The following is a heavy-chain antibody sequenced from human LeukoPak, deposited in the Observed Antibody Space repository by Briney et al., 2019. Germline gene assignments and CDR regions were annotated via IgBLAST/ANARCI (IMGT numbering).Heavy chain of an antibody. J-gene: IGHJ4*02. D-gene: IGHD1-20*01. V-gene: IGHV3-23*01. Sequence: QPGGSLRLSCAASGFTFSTYAMSWVRQAPGKGLEWVSGIIGSGGSTYYADSVKGRFTISRDNSKNTLHLQMNSLRAEDTAVYSCVKAAGIIGTTYFDYWGQAALVTVSS. CDR2: IIGSGGST. CDR3: VKAAGIIGTTYFDY. CDR1: GFTFSTYA.